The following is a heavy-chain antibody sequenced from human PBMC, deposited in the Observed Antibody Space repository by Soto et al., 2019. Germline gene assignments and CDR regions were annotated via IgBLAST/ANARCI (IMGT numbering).Heavy chain of an antibody. CDR2: ISAYNGNT. J-gene: IGHJ4*02. Sequence: GASVKVSCKASGYTFTSYVISWVRQAPGQGLEWMGWISAYNGNTNYAQKLQGRVTMTTDTSTSTAYMELRSLRSDDTAVYYCAREPYSDSSGYCAYWGQGTLVTVSS. CDR1: GYTFTSYV. D-gene: IGHD3-22*01. CDR3: AREPYSDSSGYCAY. V-gene: IGHV1-18*01.